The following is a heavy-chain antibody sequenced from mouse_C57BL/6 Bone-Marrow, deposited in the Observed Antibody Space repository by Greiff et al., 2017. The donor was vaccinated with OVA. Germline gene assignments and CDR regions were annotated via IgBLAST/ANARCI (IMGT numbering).Heavy chain of an antibody. CDR1: GYTFTDYY. D-gene: IGHD1-1*01. V-gene: IGHV1-26*01. CDR2: INPNNGGT. CDR3: ARRYYGSREAMDY. Sequence: VQLKQSGPELVKPGASVKISCKASGYTFTDYYMNWVKQSHGKSLEWIGDINPNNGGTSYNQKFKGKATLTVDKSSSTAYMELRSLTSEDSAVYYCARRYYGSREAMDYWGQGTSVTVSS. J-gene: IGHJ4*01.